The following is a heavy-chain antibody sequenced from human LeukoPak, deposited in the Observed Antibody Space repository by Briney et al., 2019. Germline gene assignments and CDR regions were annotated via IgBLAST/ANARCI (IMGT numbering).Heavy chain of an antibody. Sequence: GGSLRLSCAASGFTFSSYGMHWVRQAPGKGLEWVVVIWYDGSNKYYADSVKGRFTISRDNSKNTLYLQMNSLRAEDTAVYYCARDRTMATITPLDYWGQGTLVTVSS. CDR3: ARDRTMATITPLDY. CDR2: IWYDGSNK. CDR1: GFTFSSYG. J-gene: IGHJ4*02. V-gene: IGHV3-33*01. D-gene: IGHD5-12*01.